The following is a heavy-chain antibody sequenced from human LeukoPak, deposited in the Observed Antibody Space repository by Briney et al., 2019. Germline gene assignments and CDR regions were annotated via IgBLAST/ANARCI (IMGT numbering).Heavy chain of an antibody. CDR2: IDSDGSST. CDR1: GFNSSNYW. D-gene: IGHD3-16*01. V-gene: IGHV3-74*01. CDR3: ARGGGSYGWFDP. J-gene: IGHJ5*02. Sequence: GSLRLSCAASGFNSSNYWMHWVRQGPGKGLVWVSRIDSDGSSTNYADSVKGRFTISRDNAKNTLYLQMNSLRAEDTAVYYCARGGGSYGWFDPWGQGTLVTVSS.